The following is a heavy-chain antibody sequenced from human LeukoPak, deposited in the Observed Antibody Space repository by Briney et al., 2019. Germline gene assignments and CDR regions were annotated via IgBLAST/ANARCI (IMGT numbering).Heavy chain of an antibody. CDR3: ARDSGYDLNYYYYYYMDV. CDR1: GFTFSSYS. V-gene: IGHV3-21*01. J-gene: IGHJ6*03. Sequence: GGSLRLSCAASGFTFSSYSMNWVRQAPGKGLEWVSSISSSSSYIYYADSVKGRFTISRGNAKNSLYLQMNSLRAEDTAVYYCARDSGYDLNYYYYYYMDVWGKGTAVTVSS. CDR2: ISSSSSYI. D-gene: IGHD5-12*01.